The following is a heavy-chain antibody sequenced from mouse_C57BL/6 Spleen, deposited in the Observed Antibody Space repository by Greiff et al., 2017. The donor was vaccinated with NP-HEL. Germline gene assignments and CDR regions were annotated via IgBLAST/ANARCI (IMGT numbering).Heavy chain of an antibody. Sequence: QVQLQQSGPGLVQPSQSLSITCTVSGFSLPSYGVHWVRPSPGKGLEWLGVIWSGGSTDSTAAFISRLSISKDNSKSQVFFKMNSLQADDTAIYYCARDFYGSSPHYYAMGDWGQGTSVTVSS. CDR2: IWSGGST. V-gene: IGHV2-2*01. J-gene: IGHJ4*01. CDR1: GFSLPSYG. D-gene: IGHD1-1*01. CDR3: ARDFYGSSPHYYAMGD.